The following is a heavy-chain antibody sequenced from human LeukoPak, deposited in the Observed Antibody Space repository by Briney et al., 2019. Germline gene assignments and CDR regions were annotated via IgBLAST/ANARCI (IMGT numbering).Heavy chain of an antibody. Sequence: SVKVSCKASGGTFSSYAISWVLQAPGQGLEWMGRIIPIFGTANYAQKFQGRVTITTDESTSTAYMELSSLRSEDTAVYYCASFGSGSYYNYYYYMDVWGKGTTVTVSS. V-gene: IGHV1-69*05. CDR2: IIPIFGTA. CDR3: ASFGSGSYYNYYYYMDV. J-gene: IGHJ6*03. CDR1: GGTFSSYA. D-gene: IGHD3-10*01.